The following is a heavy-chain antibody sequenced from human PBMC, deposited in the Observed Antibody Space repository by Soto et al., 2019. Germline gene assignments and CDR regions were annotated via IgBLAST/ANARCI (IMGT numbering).Heavy chain of an antibody. D-gene: IGHD1-26*01. CDR3: ARSIVGTTRYNSGTDV. CDR1: GGSISSGGYS. CDR2: IYHSGST. V-gene: IGHV4-30-2*02. J-gene: IGHJ6*02. Sequence: SETLSLTCAVSGGSISSGGYSWSWIRQPPGKGLEWIGYIYHSGSTYYNPSLKSRVTISEDTSKSQFSLKVNSMTAADTAVYYCARSIVGTTRYNSGTDVWGQGTTVTVSS.